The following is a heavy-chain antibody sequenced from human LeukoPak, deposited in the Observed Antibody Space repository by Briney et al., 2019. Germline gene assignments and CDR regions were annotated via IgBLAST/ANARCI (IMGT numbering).Heavy chain of an antibody. CDR3: ARAPPGSTGGGFLDV. J-gene: IGHJ6*04. Sequence: ASVKVSCKASGYTFTSYGISWVRQAPGQGLEWMGWISAYNGNTNYAQKLQGRVTMTTDASTSTAYMELRSLRSDDTAVYYCARAPPGSTGGGFLDVWGKGTTVTVSS. D-gene: IGHD2-8*02. CDR2: ISAYNGNT. V-gene: IGHV1-18*01. CDR1: GYTFTSYG.